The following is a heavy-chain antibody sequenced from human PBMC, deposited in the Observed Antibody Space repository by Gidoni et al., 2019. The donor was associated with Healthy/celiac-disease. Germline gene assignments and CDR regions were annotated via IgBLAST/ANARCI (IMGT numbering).Heavy chain of an antibody. Sequence: EVQLVESGGGLVQPGGSLRLSCAASGFTVSSNYMSWVRQAPGKGLEWVSVIYSGGSTYYADSVKGRFTISRDNSKNTLYLQMNSLRAEDTAVYYCARVAAGLLRCMDVWGKGTTVTVSS. CDR1: GFTVSSNY. J-gene: IGHJ6*03. D-gene: IGHD2-15*01. V-gene: IGHV3-66*01. CDR2: IYSGGST. CDR3: ARVAAGLLRCMDV.